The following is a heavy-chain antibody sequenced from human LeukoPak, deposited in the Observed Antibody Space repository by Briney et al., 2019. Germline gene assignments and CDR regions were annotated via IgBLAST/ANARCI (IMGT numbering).Heavy chain of an antibody. D-gene: IGHD3-22*01. CDR1: GFSLSTSGVG. V-gene: IGHV2-5*01. CDR3: AHSHYDSSGYMRGEYFQH. J-gene: IGHJ1*01. CDR2: IYWNDDK. Sequence: SGPTLVKPTQTLTLTCTFSGFSLSTSGVGVGWIRQPPGKALEWLALIYWNDDKRYSPSLKSRLTITKDTSKNQVVLTMTNMDPVDTATYYCAHSHYDSSGYMRGEYFQHWGQGTLVTVSS.